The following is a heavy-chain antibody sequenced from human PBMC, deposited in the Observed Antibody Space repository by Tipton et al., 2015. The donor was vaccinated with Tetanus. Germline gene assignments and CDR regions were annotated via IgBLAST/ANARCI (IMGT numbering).Heavy chain of an antibody. Sequence: SLRLSCAASGFTFDDYAMHWVRQAPGKGLEWVSGISWNSGSIGYADSVKGRFTISRDNAKNSLYLQMNSLRAEDTAVYYCAKDRFDQPVDYWGQGTLVTVSS. J-gene: IGHJ4*02. V-gene: IGHV3-9*01. CDR2: ISWNSGSI. CDR1: GFTFDDYA. CDR3: AKDRFDQPVDY. D-gene: IGHD3-9*01.